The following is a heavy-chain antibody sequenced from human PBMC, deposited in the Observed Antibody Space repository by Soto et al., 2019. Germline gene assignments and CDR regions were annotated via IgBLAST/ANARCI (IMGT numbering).Heavy chain of an antibody. CDR3: AKAGELRDGDWTPNHLDIQD. Sequence: GRSLRLSCAASGFTFSSDSMNWVRQAPGKGLEWVSYISSSSSTIYYADSVKGRFTISRDNSKNTLYLHMSSLRAEDTAVYYWAKAGELRDGDWTPNHLDIQDWGEGSLLTV. J-gene: IGHJ4*02. D-gene: IGHD4-17*01. V-gene: IGHV3-48*01. CDR2: ISSSSSTI. CDR1: GFTFSSDS.